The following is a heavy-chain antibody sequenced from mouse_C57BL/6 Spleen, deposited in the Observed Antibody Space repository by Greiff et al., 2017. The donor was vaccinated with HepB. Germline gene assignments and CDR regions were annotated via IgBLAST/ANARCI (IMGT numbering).Heavy chain of an antibody. J-gene: IGHJ2*01. CDR3: AAITTVVPFDY. Sequence: EVQLQQSVAELVRPGASVKLSCTASGFKIKNTYMHWVKQRPEQGLEWIGRIDPANGNTKYAPKFQDKATITADTSSNTAYLQLSSLTSEDTAIYYCAAITTVVPFDYWGQGTTLTVSS. V-gene: IGHV14-3*01. CDR1: GFKIKNTY. CDR2: IDPANGNT. D-gene: IGHD1-1*01.